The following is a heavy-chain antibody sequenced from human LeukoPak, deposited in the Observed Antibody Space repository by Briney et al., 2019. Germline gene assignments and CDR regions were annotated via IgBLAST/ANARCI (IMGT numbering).Heavy chain of an antibody. CDR3: ERDKAHSYGRYFDP. CDR2: ISYGNT. Sequence: SQTLSLTCAISGDSVSSNSAAWNWIRQTPGKGLEWIGHISYGNTDYNPSLKSRVTISVDTSKNQFSLKLTSVTAADTAVYYCERDKAHSYGRYFDPWGQGALVIVSS. D-gene: IGHD5-18*01. V-gene: IGHV4-61*01. J-gene: IGHJ5*02. CDR1: GDSVSSNSAA.